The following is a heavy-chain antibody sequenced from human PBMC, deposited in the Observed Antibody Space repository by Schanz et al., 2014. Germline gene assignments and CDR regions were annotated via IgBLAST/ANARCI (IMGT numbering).Heavy chain of an antibody. V-gene: IGHV3-48*04. CDR2: IGNGGVTI. Sequence: EVQLVESGGGLVKPGGSLRLSCAASGFTFSSYAMAWIRQPPGRGLEWVSYIGNGGVTIYYADSVKGRFTISRDNSKNSLYLQMNSRRAEDTAVYYCARIGGSVCDYWAQGTLVTVSA. CDR3: ARIGGSVCDY. D-gene: IGHD3-10*01. J-gene: IGHJ4*02. CDR1: GFTFSSYA.